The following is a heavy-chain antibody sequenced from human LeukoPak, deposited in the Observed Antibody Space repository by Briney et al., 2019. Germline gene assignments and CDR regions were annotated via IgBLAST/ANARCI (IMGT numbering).Heavy chain of an antibody. CDR2: IIPMLGTA. J-gene: IGHJ6*04. CDR3: AGDGLLTRTGRDV. CDR1: GGSLSDYT. V-gene: IGHV1-69*16. D-gene: IGHD1-1*01. Sequence: ASVKVSCKASGGSLSDYTISWVRQAPGQGLEWMGGIIPMLGTAKYAQNFQGRVTITTDDSSSTVYMELSSLRFEDTASYFCAGDGLLTRTGRDVWAKGPRSPSPQ.